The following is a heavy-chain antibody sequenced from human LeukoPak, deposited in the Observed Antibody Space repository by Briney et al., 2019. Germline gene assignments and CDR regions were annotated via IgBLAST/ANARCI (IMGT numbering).Heavy chain of an antibody. J-gene: IGHJ6*02. Sequence: GGSLRLSCAASGFTFSDYYMSWIRQAPGKGLEWVSYISSSGSTIYYADSVKGRFTISRGNAKNSLYLQMNSLRAEDTAVYYCARDMAVADQESDYYYYGMDVWGRGTTVTVSS. CDR1: GFTFSDYY. CDR3: ARDMAVADQESDYYYYGMDV. CDR2: ISSSGSTI. D-gene: IGHD6-13*01. V-gene: IGHV3-11*01.